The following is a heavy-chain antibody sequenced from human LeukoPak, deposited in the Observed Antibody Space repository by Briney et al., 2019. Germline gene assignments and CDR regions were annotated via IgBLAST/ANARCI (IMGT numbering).Heavy chain of an antibody. Sequence: ASVKVFCEASGYTYTSYDINWVRQATGQGREWMGWMNPNSGNTGYAQKFQGRVTMTRNTSISTAYMELSSLRSEDTAVYYCARGETRAYYGSGSYTHWGQGTLVTVSS. CDR1: GYTYTSYD. CDR3: ARGETRAYYGSGSYTH. CDR2: MNPNSGNT. J-gene: IGHJ4*02. D-gene: IGHD3-10*01. V-gene: IGHV1-8*01.